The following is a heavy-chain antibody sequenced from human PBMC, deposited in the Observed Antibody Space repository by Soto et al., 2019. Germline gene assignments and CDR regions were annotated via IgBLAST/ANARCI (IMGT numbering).Heavy chain of an antibody. V-gene: IGHV4-30-2*01. J-gene: IGHJ5*02. Sequence: SETLSLTCAVSGGSISSAGYCWTWIRQPPGKGLEWIGYIYPTGNTYYSPSLKSRVTISVDKSSNHLSLELNSVTAADTAVYYCAGVRPYSAYSLDPWGPGTLVTVSS. CDR2: IYPTGNT. D-gene: IGHD2-15*01. CDR1: GGSISSAGYC. CDR3: AGVRPYSAYSLDP.